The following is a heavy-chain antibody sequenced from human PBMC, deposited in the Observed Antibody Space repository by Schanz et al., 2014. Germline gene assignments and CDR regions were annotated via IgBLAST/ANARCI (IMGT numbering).Heavy chain of an antibody. CDR2: IWYNGSNK. CDR1: GFGFSSYS. Sequence: VQLVESGGGLIQPGGSLRLSCAASGFGFSSYSMHWVRQAPGKGLEWVAVIWYNGSNKYYADSVKGRFTISRDNSKNTLFLQMNSLRAEDTAVYYCARDHTTESYYSAGPPIDYWGQGTQVIVSS. J-gene: IGHJ4*02. V-gene: IGHV3-33*08. CDR3: ARDHTTESYYSAGPPIDY. D-gene: IGHD1-26*01.